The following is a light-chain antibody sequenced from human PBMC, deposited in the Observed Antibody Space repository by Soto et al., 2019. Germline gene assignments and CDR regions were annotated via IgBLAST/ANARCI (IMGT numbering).Light chain of an antibody. CDR3: QQSYSTPPGT. J-gene: IGKJ1*01. CDR2: AAS. V-gene: IGKV1-39*01. CDR1: QSISSY. Sequence: DIQMTQSPSSLSASVGDRVTITCRASQSISSYLNWYQQKPGKAPKLLIYAASSLQSGVPSRFSGSGSGTDFTLTISSLQPEDFATYYCQQSYSTPPGTFGQGPRWIS.